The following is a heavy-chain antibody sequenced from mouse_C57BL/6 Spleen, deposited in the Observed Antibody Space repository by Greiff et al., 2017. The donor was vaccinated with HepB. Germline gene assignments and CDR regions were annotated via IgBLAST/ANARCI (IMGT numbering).Heavy chain of an antibody. Sequence: QVQLQQSGPGLVAPSQSLSITCTVSGFSLTSYGVDWVRQSPGKGLEWLGVIWGVGSTNYNSALKSRLSISKYNSKSQVFLKMNSLQTDDTAMYYCARSYLRAMDYWGQGTSVTVSS. V-gene: IGHV2-6*01. CDR2: IWGVGST. D-gene: IGHD5-5*01. CDR1: GFSLTSYG. J-gene: IGHJ4*01. CDR3: ARSYLRAMDY.